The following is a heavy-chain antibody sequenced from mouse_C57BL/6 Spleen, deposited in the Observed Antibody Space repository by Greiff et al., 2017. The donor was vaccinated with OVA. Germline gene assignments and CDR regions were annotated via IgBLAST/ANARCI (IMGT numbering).Heavy chain of an antibody. CDR3: ARGGLYFDV. Sequence: QVQLQQSGPELVKPGASVKISCKASGYAFSSSWMNWVKQRPGKGLEWIGRIYPGVGDTNYNGKFKGKATLTADKSSSTAYMQLSSLTSEDSAVYCCARGGLYFDVWGTGTTVTVSS. J-gene: IGHJ1*03. V-gene: IGHV1-82*01. CDR1: GYAFSSSW. CDR2: IYPGVGDT.